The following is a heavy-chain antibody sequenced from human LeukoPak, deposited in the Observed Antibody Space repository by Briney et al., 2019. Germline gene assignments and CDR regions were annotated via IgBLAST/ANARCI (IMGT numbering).Heavy chain of an antibody. CDR1: GFIFSNYN. D-gene: IGHD3-9*01. CDR2: ISSSSSTT. Sequence: PGGSQRLSCAASGFIFSNYNMNWVRQAPGKGLHWVSHISSSSSTTYYADSVKGRFTISRDNAKNSLYLQMNNLRDEDTAVYYCAREILSGYSDYWGQGTLVTVSS. CDR3: AREILSGYSDY. J-gene: IGHJ4*02. V-gene: IGHV3-48*02.